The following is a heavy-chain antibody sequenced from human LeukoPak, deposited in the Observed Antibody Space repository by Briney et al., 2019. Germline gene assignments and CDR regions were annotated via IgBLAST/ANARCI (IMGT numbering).Heavy chain of an antibody. J-gene: IGHJ4*02. CDR2: VKYDGSTT. CDR3: ARALDWLLFDY. V-gene: IGHV3-74*01. Sequence: GGSLRLSCAASGVTFSDYWMHWVRQAPGKGLVWVSRVKYDGSTTTYADSVKGRFTISRDNAKNILYLQMNSLRVQDTAVYYWARALDWLLFDYWGQGTLVTVSS. D-gene: IGHD3-9*01. CDR1: GVTFSDYW.